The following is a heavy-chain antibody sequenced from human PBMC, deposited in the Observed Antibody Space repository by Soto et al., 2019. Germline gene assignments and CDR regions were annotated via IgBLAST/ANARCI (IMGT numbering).Heavy chain of an antibody. J-gene: IGHJ6*02. CDR2: ISPYSGRT. V-gene: IGHV1-18*01. CDR3: GRCRTDSYAMDV. Sequence: ASVKVSCKASGYSFTSYGIAWVRQAPGQGPEWMGWISPYSGRTNYAQNVKGRVVMTTEISTNTVYLELRSLRSDDTAVYYCGRCRTDSYAMDVWGQGATVTVSS. CDR1: GYSFTSYG.